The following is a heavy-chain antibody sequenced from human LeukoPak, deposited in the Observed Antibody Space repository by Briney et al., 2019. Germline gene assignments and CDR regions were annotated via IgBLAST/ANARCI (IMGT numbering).Heavy chain of an antibody. D-gene: IGHD6-19*01. CDR3: ATHDLAGTSPFDY. V-gene: IGHV1-46*01. Sequence: GASVKVSCKTSGYTVTTYYIHWVRQAPGQGLEWMGIINPRGDSTTYPQKFKGRVTMTRDTSTSTVYMELSSLRSDDTAVYYCATHDLAGTSPFDYWGQGTLVTVSS. J-gene: IGHJ4*02. CDR2: INPRGDST. CDR1: GYTVTTYY.